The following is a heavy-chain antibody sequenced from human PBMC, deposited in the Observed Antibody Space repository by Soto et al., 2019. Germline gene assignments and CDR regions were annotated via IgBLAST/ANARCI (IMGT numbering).Heavy chain of an antibody. CDR3: ARAFYGDYAAYYFAMDV. CDR2: IIPIFGTA. J-gene: IGHJ6*02. CDR1: GGTFSSYA. D-gene: IGHD4-17*01. V-gene: IGHV1-69*13. Sequence: SVKVSCKASGGTFSSYAISWVRQAPGQGLEWMGGIIPIFGTANYAQKFQGRVTITADESTSTAYMELSSVTAADTAVYYCARAFYGDYAAYYFAMDVWGQGTTVTVSS.